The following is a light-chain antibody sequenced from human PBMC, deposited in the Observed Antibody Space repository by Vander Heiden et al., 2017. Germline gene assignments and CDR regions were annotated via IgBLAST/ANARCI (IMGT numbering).Light chain of an antibody. V-gene: IGLV3-1*01. Sequence: SYELTQPPSLSVSPGQTASITCTGDKLWDKYACWYQKKPGQSPVLVIYQDSKRPSGIPERFSGSNSGNTATLTISGTQAMDEADYYCQAWDSSTYVFGTGTKVTVL. CDR2: QDS. J-gene: IGLJ1*01. CDR3: QAWDSSTYV. CDR1: KLWDKY.